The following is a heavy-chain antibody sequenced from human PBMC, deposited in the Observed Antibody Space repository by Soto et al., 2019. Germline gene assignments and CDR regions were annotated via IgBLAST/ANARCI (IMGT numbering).Heavy chain of an antibody. J-gene: IGHJ6*02. CDR3: ARSGTSNSGMDV. CDR1: GFTVSSNY. D-gene: IGHD1-7*01. V-gene: IGHV3-66*01. Sequence: GGSLRLSCAASGFTVSSNYMSWVRQAPGKGLEWVSVIYSGGSTYYADSVKGRFTISRDNAQNTLFLQMNSLRAEDTAVYYCARSGTSNSGMDVWGRGTTVTVSS. CDR2: IYSGGST.